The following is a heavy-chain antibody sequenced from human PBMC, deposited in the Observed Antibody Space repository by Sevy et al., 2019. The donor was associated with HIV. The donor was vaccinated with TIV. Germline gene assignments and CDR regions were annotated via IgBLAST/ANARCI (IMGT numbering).Heavy chain of an antibody. V-gene: IGHV3-23*01. D-gene: IGHD4-4*01. CDR1: GFPFSSYA. CDR2: ISGSGGSS. Sequence: GSLRLSCAASGFPFSSYAMSWVRQAPGKGLEWVSTISGSGGSSYYADSVKGRFTISRDNSKKTLYLQMNNLRADDTAVYYCAKAHDYSNYWFDPWGQGTLVTVSS. CDR3: AKAHDYSNYWFDP. J-gene: IGHJ5*02.